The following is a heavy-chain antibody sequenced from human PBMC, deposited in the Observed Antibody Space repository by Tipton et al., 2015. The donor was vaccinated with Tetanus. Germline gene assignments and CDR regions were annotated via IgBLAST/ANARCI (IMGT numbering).Heavy chain of an antibody. CDR2: IFPDDSDT. D-gene: IGHD3-9*01. CDR1: GYSFTSHW. V-gene: IGHV5-51*01. Sequence: VQLVQSGADVKKPGESLKISCKASGYSFTSHWIGWVRQMPGKGLEWMGMIFPDDSDTRYSPSFQGHVTFSVDKSTSTVYLQWTSLKASDTAMYYCARHATYYDSLSGFGFRGQGTLVTVSS. J-gene: IGHJ3*01. CDR3: ARHATYYDSLSGFGF.